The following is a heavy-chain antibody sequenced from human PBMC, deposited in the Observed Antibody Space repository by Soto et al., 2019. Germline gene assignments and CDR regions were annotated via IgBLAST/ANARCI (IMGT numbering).Heavy chain of an antibody. CDR1: GFTFSDHH. CDR3: CDIGYCYGARCPT. V-gene: IGHV3-72*01. D-gene: IGHD2-15*01. Sequence: PGRYLRLSCPASGFTFSDHHMDCVRQAPWKGLEWVGLIRTQPDIYTTEYAASVKDRFTISRDESKSSVYLQMNSLKTDDTAVYYCCDIGYCYGARCPTWGKGTLVTAPQ. CDR2: IRTQPDIYTT. J-gene: IGHJ5*02.